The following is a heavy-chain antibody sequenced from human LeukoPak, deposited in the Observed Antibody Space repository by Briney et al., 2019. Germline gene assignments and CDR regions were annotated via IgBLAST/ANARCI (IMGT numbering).Heavy chain of an antibody. J-gene: IGHJ4*02. Sequence: GESLKISCKGSGYSFTSYWIGWVRRMPGKGLEWMGIIYPGDSDTRYSPSFQGQVTISADKSISTAYLQWSSLKASDTATYYCARQIRVIAARPDDYFDYWGQGTLVTVSS. V-gene: IGHV5-51*01. CDR1: GYSFTSYW. D-gene: IGHD6-6*01. CDR3: ARQIRVIAARPDDYFDY. CDR2: IYPGDSDT.